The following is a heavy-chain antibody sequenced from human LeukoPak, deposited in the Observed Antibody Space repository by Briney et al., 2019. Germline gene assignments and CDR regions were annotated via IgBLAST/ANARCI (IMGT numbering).Heavy chain of an antibody. D-gene: IGHD6-6*01. CDR2: INTNTGNP. J-gene: IGHJ4*02. V-gene: IGHV7-4-1*02. CDR3: ARGGSSFRGEEIDY. Sequence: ASVKVSCKASGYIFTSYGINWVRQAPGQGLEWMGWINTNTGNPTYAQGFTGRFVFSLDTSVSTAYLQISSLKAEDTAVYYCARGGSSFRGEEIDYWGQGTLVTVSS. CDR1: GYIFTSYG.